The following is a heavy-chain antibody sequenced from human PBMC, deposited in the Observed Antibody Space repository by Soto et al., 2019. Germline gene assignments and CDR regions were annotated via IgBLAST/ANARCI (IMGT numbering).Heavy chain of an antibody. CDR3: AASYCSGGSCYSNPDY. CDR1: GFTFTSSA. J-gene: IGHJ4*02. D-gene: IGHD2-15*01. Sequence: QMQLVQSGPEVKKPGTSVKVSCKASGFTFTSSAVQWVRQARGQRLEWIGWIVVGSGNTNYAQKFQERVTFTRDMSTSTAYMELSSLRSEDTAVYYCAASYCSGGSCYSNPDYWGQGTLVTVSS. V-gene: IGHV1-58*01. CDR2: IVVGSGNT.